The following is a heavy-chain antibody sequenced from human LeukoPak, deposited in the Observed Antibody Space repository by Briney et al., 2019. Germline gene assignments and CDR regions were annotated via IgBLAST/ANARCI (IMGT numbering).Heavy chain of an antibody. CDR1: GFTFSSYS. CDR2: ISSSSSYI. D-gene: IGHD3-10*01. V-gene: IGHV3-21*01. Sequence: PGGSLRLSCAAFGFTFSSYSMNWVRQAPGKGLEWVSSISSSSSYIYYADSVKGRFTISRDNAKNSLYLQMNSLRAEDTAVYYCARAMVRGVDYYYYGMDVWGQGTTVTVSS. J-gene: IGHJ6*02. CDR3: ARAMVRGVDYYYYGMDV.